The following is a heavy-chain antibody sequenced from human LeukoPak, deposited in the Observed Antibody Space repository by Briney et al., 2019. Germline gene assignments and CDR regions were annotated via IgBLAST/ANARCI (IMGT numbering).Heavy chain of an antibody. D-gene: IGHD3-22*01. CDR3: VYDSSGLTDY. J-gene: IGHJ4*02. CDR2: ISYDGSNK. V-gene: IGHV3-30-3*01. CDR1: GFTFSSYA. Sequence: SGGSLRLSCAASGFTFSSYAMHWVRQAPGKGLEWVAVISYDGSNKYYADSVKGRFTISRDNSKNTLYLQMNSLRAEDTAVYYCVYDSSGLTDYWGQRTLVTVSS.